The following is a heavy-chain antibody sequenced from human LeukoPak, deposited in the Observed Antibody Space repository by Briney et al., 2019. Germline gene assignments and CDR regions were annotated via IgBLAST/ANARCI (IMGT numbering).Heavy chain of an antibody. D-gene: IGHD2-21*02. J-gene: IGHJ4*02. CDR1: GFTFSSYW. Sequence: GGSLRLSCAASGFTFSSYWMSWVRQAPGKGLEWVANINQDGSEKYYVDSVKGRFTISRDNAKNSLYLQMNSLRAEDTALYYCVKDACGGDCYFENWGQGTLVTVSS. CDR3: VKDACGGDCYFEN. CDR2: INQDGSEK. V-gene: IGHV3-7*03.